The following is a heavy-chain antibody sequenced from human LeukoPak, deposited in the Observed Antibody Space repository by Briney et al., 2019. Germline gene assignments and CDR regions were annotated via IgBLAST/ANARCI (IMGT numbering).Heavy chain of an antibody. CDR1: GFTFSSYE. CDR2: ISSSGSTI. J-gene: IGHJ4*02. V-gene: IGHV3-48*03. D-gene: IGHD7-27*01. Sequence: GGSLRLSCAASGFTFSSYEMNWVRQAPGKGLEWVPYISSSGSTIYYADSVKGRFTISRDNAKNSLYLQMNSLRAEDTAVYYCARSNWGLGNYFDYWGQGTLVTVSS. CDR3: ARSNWGLGNYFDY.